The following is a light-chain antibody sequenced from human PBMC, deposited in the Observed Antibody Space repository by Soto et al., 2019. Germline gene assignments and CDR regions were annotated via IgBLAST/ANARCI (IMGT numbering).Light chain of an antibody. V-gene: IGKV1-5*03. J-gene: IGKJ4*01. CDR2: KAS. CDR3: LQYESYPLT. CDR1: QSIGSE. Sequence: DIQMTQSPSTLSASIGDRVTITCRASQSIGSELAWYQQKPGKAPKLLIYKASSLESGVPSTFSGSGSGTEFSLTVSRLQTDDFATYYCLQYESYPLTFGGGTKVDIK.